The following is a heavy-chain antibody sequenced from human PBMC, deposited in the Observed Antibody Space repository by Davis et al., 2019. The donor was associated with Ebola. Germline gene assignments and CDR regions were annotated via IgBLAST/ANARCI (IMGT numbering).Heavy chain of an antibody. D-gene: IGHD2-21*01. CDR1: GFTFTSYG. V-gene: IGHV1-18*01. CDR3: ARDFTERVALYFYGMDV. J-gene: IGHJ6*02. CDR2: ISAYNGNT. Sequence: GESLKISCAASGFTFTSYGISWVRQAPGQGLEWMGWISAYNGNTNYAQKLQGRVTMTTDTSTSTAYMELRSLRSDDTAVYYCARDFTERVALYFYGMDVWGQGTTVTVSS.